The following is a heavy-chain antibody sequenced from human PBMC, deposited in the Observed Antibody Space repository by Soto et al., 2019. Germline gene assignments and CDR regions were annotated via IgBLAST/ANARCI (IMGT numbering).Heavy chain of an antibody. D-gene: IGHD3-9*01. CDR2: IRSKANSYAT. CDR1: GFTFSGSA. J-gene: IGHJ6*02. CDR3: TTPESYYDILTGYQDYYYYGMDV. Sequence: VGSLRLSCAASGFTFSGSAMHWVRQASGKGLEWVGRIRSKANSYATAYAASVKGRSTISRDDSKNTAYLQMNSLKTEDTAVYYCTTPESYYDILTGYQDYYYYGMDVWGQGTTVTVSS. V-gene: IGHV3-73*01.